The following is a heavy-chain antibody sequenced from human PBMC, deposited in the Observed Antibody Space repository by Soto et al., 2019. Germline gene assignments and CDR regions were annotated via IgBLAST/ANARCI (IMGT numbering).Heavy chain of an antibody. Sequence: GGSQRLSCAASGFNFSSYSMLWVRQAPGKGLEWVSYISSSSSTIYYADSVKGRFTISRDNAKNSLYQQMNSLRAEDTAVYYCARVSHCSGGSCYSGYYYYYMDVWGKGTTVTVSS. CDR3: ARVSHCSGGSCYSGYYYYYMDV. J-gene: IGHJ6*03. V-gene: IGHV3-48*01. D-gene: IGHD2-15*01. CDR1: GFNFSSYS. CDR2: ISSSSSTI.